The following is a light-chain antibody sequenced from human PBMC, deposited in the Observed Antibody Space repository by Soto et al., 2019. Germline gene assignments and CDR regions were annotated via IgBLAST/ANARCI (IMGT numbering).Light chain of an antibody. Sequence: EIVLTQSPATLSLSPGERATLSCRASQSVSSSYLAWYQQRPGQAPRLLIYGASSRATGIPDRFSGSGSGTDFTSTSSRLELEDLPGYYGKSYGPSWWTSGKGTQG. CDR3: KSYGPSWWT. CDR2: GAS. CDR1: QSVSSSY. J-gene: IGKJ1*01. V-gene: IGKV3-20*01.